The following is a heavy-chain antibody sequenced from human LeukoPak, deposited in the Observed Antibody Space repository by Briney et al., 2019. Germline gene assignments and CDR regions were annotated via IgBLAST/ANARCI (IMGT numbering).Heavy chain of an antibody. Sequence: SETLSLTCAVYGGSFSGYYWSWIRQPPGKGLEWIGEINHSGSTNYNPSLKSRVTISVDTSKNQFSLKLSSVTAADTAVYYCASQMATTTYDYWGQGTLVTVSS. CDR3: ASQMATTTYDY. V-gene: IGHV4-34*01. D-gene: IGHD5-24*01. J-gene: IGHJ4*02. CDR1: GGSFSGYY. CDR2: INHSGST.